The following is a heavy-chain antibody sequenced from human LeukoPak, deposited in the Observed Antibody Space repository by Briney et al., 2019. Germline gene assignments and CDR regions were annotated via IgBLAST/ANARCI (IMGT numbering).Heavy chain of an antibody. CDR1: GFIFSSYG. Sequence: PGRSLRLSCAASGFIFSSYGMHWVRQAPAKGLEWVAVIWYDGSNKYYADSVKGRLTISRDNSKNTPYLQMNSLRAEDTAVYYCARLGRRAAVAGPFDYWGQGTLVTVSS. J-gene: IGHJ4*02. CDR3: ARLGRRAAVAGPFDY. CDR2: IWYDGSNK. D-gene: IGHD6-19*01. V-gene: IGHV3-33*01.